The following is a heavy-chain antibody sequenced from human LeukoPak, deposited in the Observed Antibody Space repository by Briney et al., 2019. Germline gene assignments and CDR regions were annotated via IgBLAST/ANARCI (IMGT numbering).Heavy chain of an antibody. CDR3: AKDPPKVVPAARSDY. Sequence: GGSLRLSCAASGFTFSSYAMSGVRQAPGKGLEWVSAISGSGGSTYYADSAKGRFTISRDNSKNTLYLQMNSLRAEDTAVYYCAKDPPKVVPAARSDYWGQGTLVTVSS. J-gene: IGHJ4*02. CDR1: GFTFSSYA. CDR2: ISGSGGST. V-gene: IGHV3-23*01. D-gene: IGHD2-2*01.